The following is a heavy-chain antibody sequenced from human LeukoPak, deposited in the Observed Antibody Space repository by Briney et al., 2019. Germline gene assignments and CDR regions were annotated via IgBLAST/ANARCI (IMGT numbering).Heavy chain of an antibody. Sequence: GGSLRLSCAASGFTFSSYAMHWVRQAPGKGLEWVAVISYDGSNKYYADSVKGRFTISRDNSKNTLYLQMNSLRAEDTAVYYCAREWWELPNYFDYLGQGTLVTVSS. V-gene: IGHV3-30-3*01. CDR2: ISYDGSNK. D-gene: IGHD1-26*01. J-gene: IGHJ4*02. CDR3: AREWWELPNYFDY. CDR1: GFTFSSYA.